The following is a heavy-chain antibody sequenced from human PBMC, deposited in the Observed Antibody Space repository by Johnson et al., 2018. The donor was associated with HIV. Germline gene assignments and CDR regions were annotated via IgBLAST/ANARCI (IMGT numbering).Heavy chain of an antibody. CDR2: ISSSGSII. J-gene: IGHJ3*01. D-gene: IGHD6-13*01. Sequence: QVQLVESGGGLVKPGGSLRLSCATSGFTFSGYYMSWIRQAPGKGLECVSYISSSGSIIHYADSVKGRFTISRDNSTLYLQMNSLRVEDTAVYYFARGRIATGGMRGGAFVVWGQGTMVTVSP. V-gene: IGHV3-11*04. CDR1: GFTFSGYY. CDR3: ARGRIATGGMRGGAFVV.